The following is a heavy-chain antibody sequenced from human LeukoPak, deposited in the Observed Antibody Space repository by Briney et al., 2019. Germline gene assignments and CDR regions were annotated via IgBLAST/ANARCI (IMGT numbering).Heavy chain of an antibody. D-gene: IGHD3-3*01. CDR1: GFTFSNYW. CDR3: ARDWADFWSGYSQPRDYYYYMDV. J-gene: IGHJ6*03. V-gene: IGHV3-7*01. Sequence: GGSLRLSCAASGFTFSNYWMSWVRQAPGKGLEWVANIKQDGSEKYYVDSVRGRFTISRDNAKNSLYLQMNSLRAEDTAVYYCARDWADFWSGYSQPRDYYYYMDVWGKGTTVTVSS. CDR2: IKQDGSEK.